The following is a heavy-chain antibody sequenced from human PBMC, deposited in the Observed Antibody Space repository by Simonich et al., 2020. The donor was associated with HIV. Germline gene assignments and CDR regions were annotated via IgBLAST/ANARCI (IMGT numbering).Heavy chain of an antibody. CDR3: AKDKGAYYGSGSPVY. CDR2: ISGNSGNI. J-gene: IGHJ4*02. D-gene: IGHD3-10*01. CDR1: GFTFDEYA. V-gene: IGHV3-9*01. Sequence: EVQLVESGGGLVQPGRSLRLSCAASGFTFDEYAMHWVRQAPGKGLEWVSGISGNSGNIGYADSVKGRLTISRDNAKNSLYLQMNSLRAEDTALYYCAKDKGAYYGSGSPVYWGQGTLVTVSS.